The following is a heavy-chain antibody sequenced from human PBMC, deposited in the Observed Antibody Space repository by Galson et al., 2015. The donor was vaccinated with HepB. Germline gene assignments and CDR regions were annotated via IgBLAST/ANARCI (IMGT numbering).Heavy chain of an antibody. Sequence: LVKVSCKASGGTFSSYAISWVRQAPGQGLEWMGGIIPIFGIANYAQKFQGRVTITADESTSTAYMELRSLRSDDTAVYYCARDGAFDYWGQGTLVTVSS. CDR1: GGTFSSYA. V-gene: IGHV1-69*13. D-gene: IGHD3-10*01. CDR3: ARDGAFDY. J-gene: IGHJ4*02. CDR2: IIPIFGIA.